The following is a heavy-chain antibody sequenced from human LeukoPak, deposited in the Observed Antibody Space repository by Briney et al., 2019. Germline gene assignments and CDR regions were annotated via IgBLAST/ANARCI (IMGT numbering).Heavy chain of an antibody. CDR3: AREQRSESYYPWGWFDP. Sequence: GGSLRLSCAASGFAVSTNYLSWVRQAPGKGLEWVSVIYSDGSTYYTDSVKGRFTISRDNSKNTLYLQMNSLRPEDTAVYYCAREQRSESYYPWGWFDPWGQGTLVTVSS. CDR1: GFAVSTNY. V-gene: IGHV3-66*02. D-gene: IGHD1-26*01. J-gene: IGHJ5*02. CDR2: IYSDGST.